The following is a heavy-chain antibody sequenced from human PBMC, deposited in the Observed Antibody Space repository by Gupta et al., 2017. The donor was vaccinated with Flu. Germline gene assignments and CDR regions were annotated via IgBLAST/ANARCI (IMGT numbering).Heavy chain of an antibody. Sequence: QVQLQESGPGLVKPSETLSLTCTVPGGSISSYYWSWIRQPPGKGLEWIGDIYYSGSTNYNPTLKSRVTISVDTSKNQFSLKLSSVTAADTAVYYCARDRGAYYGDYAQFAFDIWGQGTMVTVSS. CDR2: IYYSGST. CDR1: GGSISSYY. V-gene: IGHV4-59*01. CDR3: ARDRGAYYGDYAQFAFDI. D-gene: IGHD4-17*01. J-gene: IGHJ3*02.